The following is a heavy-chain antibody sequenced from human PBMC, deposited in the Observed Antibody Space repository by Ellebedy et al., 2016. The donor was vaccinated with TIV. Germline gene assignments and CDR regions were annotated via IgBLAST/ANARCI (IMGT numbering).Heavy chain of an antibody. Sequence: MPSETLSLTCAVYGGSFSGYYWSWIRQPPGKGLEWIGEINHSGSTNYNPSLKSRVTVSVDTSKNQFSLKLSSVTAADTAVYYCARQGAAYSATRIGYFDYWGLGTLVTVSS. D-gene: IGHD2-21*01. J-gene: IGHJ4*02. V-gene: IGHV4-34*01. CDR2: INHSGST. CDR3: ARQGAAYSATRIGYFDY. CDR1: GGSFSGYY.